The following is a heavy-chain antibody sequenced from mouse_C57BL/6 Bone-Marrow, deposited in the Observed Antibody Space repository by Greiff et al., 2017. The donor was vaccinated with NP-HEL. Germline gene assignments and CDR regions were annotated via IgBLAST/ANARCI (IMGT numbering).Heavy chain of an antibody. Sequence: VQLQQSGPELVKPGASVKISCKASGYSFTGYNMNWVKQSNGKSLEWIGVINPNYGTTSYNQKFKGKATLTVDQSSSTAYMQLNSLTSEDSAVYYCAREGNYYGSSYDWYFDVWGTGTTVTVSS. V-gene: IGHV1-39*01. J-gene: IGHJ1*03. CDR3: AREGNYYGSSYDWYFDV. CDR2: INPNYGTT. CDR1: GYSFTGYN. D-gene: IGHD1-1*01.